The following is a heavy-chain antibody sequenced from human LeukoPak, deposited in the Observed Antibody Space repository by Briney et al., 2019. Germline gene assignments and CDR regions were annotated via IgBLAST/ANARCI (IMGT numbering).Heavy chain of an antibody. D-gene: IGHD6-19*01. CDR2: INPSGGST. V-gene: IGHV1-46*01. CDR1: GYTFTSYD. CDR3: ARDGQQWLGYAFDI. J-gene: IGHJ3*02. Sequence: ASVKVSCKASGYTFTSYDINWVRQAPGQGLEWMGIINPSGGSTSYAQKFQGRVTMTRDTSTSTVYMELSSLRSEDTAVYYCARDGQQWLGYAFDIWGQGTMVTVSS.